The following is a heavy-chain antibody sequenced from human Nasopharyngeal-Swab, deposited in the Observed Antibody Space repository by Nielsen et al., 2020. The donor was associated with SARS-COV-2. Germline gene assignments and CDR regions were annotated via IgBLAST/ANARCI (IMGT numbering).Heavy chain of an antibody. CDR3: ARDGSSSSWYETGAFDI. V-gene: IGHV3-48*03. J-gene: IGHJ3*02. Sequence: GESLKISCAASGFTFSSYEMNWVRQAPGKGLEWVSYISSSGSTIYYADSVKGRFTISRDNAKNSLYLQMNSLRAEDTAVHYCARDGSSSSWYETGAFDIWGQGTMVTVSS. CDR2: ISSSGSTI. CDR1: GFTFSSYE. D-gene: IGHD6-13*01.